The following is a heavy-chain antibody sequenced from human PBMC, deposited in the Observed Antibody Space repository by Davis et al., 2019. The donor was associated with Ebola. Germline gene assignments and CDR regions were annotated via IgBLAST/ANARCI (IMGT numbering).Heavy chain of an antibody. CDR2: IIPILGIA. V-gene: IGHV1-69*04. CDR1: GGTFSSYA. Sequence: AASVKVSCKASGGTFSSYAISWVRQAPGQGLEWMGRIIPILGIANYAQKFQGRVTMTRDTSTSTVYMELTTLRSEDTAMYYCARVAYYDTDFDYWGQGTLVTVSS. J-gene: IGHJ4*02. CDR3: ARVAYYDTDFDY. D-gene: IGHD3-22*01.